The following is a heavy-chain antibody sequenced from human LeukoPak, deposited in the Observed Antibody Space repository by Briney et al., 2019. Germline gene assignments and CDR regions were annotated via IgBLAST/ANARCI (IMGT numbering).Heavy chain of an antibody. CDR2: IIPIFGSA. Sequence: VASVKVSCKASGGIFSSNAISWVRQAPGQGLEWMGGIIPIFGSANYAQKFQGRVTITADESTSTAYMELSSLRSEDTAVYYCAFARPGIAAAGTWFDPWGQGTLVTVSS. J-gene: IGHJ5*02. CDR1: GGIFSSNA. V-gene: IGHV1-69*13. D-gene: IGHD6-13*01. CDR3: AFARPGIAAAGTWFDP.